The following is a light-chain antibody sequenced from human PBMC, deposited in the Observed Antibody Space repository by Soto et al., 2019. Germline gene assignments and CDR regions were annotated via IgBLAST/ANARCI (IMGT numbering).Light chain of an antibody. CDR1: QSVSSY. Sequence: EIVLTQSPATLSLSPGERATLSCRASQSVSSYLAWYQHKPGQAPSLLIYDTSNRATGTPSRFSGSGSRTEFTLTISSLAPEDVAVYYCHQRSNWPLTFGGGTNLEIK. J-gene: IGKJ4*01. V-gene: IGKV3-11*01. CDR3: HQRSNWPLT. CDR2: DTS.